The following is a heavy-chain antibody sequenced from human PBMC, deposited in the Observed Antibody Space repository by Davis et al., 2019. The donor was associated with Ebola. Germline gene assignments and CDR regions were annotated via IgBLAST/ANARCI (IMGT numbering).Heavy chain of an antibody. CDR3: ARARGLGGSYPNYFDY. CDR1: GFTFSSYW. J-gene: IGHJ4*02. V-gene: IGHV3-7*01. D-gene: IGHD3-16*01. Sequence: GESLKISCAASGFTFSSYWMSWVRQAPGKGLEWVANIKQDGSEKYYVDSVKGRFTISRDNAKNSLYLQMNSLRAEDTAVYYCARARGLGGSYPNYFDYWGQGTLVTVSS. CDR2: IKQDGSEK.